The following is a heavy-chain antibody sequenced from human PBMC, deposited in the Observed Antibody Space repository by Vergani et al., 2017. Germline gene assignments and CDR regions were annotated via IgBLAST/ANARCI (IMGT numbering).Heavy chain of an antibody. Sequence: QVQLQESGPGLLKPSETLSLTCAVYGGSFSGYYWSWIRQPPGKGLEWIGEINHSGSTNYNPSLKSRVTISVDTSKNQFSLKLSSVTAADTAVYYCASIPIAARYYYGMDVWGQGTTVTVSS. D-gene: IGHD6-6*01. CDR3: ASIPIAARYYYGMDV. CDR2: INHSGST. CDR1: GGSFSGYY. J-gene: IGHJ6*02. V-gene: IGHV4-34*01.